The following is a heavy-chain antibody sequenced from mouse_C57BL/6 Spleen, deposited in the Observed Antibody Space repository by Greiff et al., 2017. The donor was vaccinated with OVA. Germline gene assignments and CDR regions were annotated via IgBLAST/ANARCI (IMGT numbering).Heavy chain of an antibody. V-gene: IGHV14-1*01. CDR3: TIPPIDYGNWGFAY. CDR1: GFNIKDYY. Sequence: VQLQQSGAELVRPGASVKLSCTASGFNIKDYYMHWVKQRPEQGLEWIGRIDPEDGDTEYAPKFQGKATMTADTSSNTAYLQLSSLTSEDTAVYYGTIPPIDYGNWGFAYWGQGTLVTVSA. J-gene: IGHJ3*01. CDR2: IDPEDGDT. D-gene: IGHD2-1*01.